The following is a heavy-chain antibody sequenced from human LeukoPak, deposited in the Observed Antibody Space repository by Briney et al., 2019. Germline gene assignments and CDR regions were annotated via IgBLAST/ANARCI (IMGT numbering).Heavy chain of an antibody. Sequence: PGESLKISCKGSGYSFTSYWIGWVRQMPGKGLEWMGIIYPGDSDTRYSPSFQGQVTIPADRSISTAYLQWSSLKASDTAMYYCARLESIQLWLPDDYWGQGTLVTVSS. V-gene: IGHV5-51*01. CDR2: IYPGDSDT. CDR3: ARLESIQLWLPDDY. J-gene: IGHJ4*02. CDR1: GYSFTSYW. D-gene: IGHD5-18*01.